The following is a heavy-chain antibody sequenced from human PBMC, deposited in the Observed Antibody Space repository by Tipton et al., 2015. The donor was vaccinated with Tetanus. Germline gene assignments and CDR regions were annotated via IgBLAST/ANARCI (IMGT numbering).Heavy chain of an antibody. D-gene: IGHD3-22*01. J-gene: IGHJ6*03. CDR2: ISAYNGNT. CDR1: GYTFTSYG. Sequence: QLVQSGAEVKKPGASVKVPCKASGYTFTSYGISWVRQAPGQGLEWMGWISAYNGNTNYAQKLQGRVTMTTDTSTSTAYMELRSLRSDDTAVYYCARDVGRDYYDSSGYYMDVWGKGTTVTVSS. CDR3: ARDVGRDYYDSSGYYMDV. V-gene: IGHV1-18*01.